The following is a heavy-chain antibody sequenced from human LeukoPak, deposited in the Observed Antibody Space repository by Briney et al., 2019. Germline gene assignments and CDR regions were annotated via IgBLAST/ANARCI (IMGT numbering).Heavy chain of an antibody. J-gene: IGHJ6*03. CDR1: GYPFTSYQ. V-gene: IGHV1-46*04. Sequence: ASVKVSCKASGYPFTSYQMHWVRQAPGQGLEWMGIVDPSGGSTTYAEKLQGRVTMTRDTSTSTVCMELSSLRYEYTSVYYRARGERQWLITVYYYYMDVWGKGTAVTVSS. CDR2: VDPSGGST. CDR3: ARGERQWLITVYYYYMDV. D-gene: IGHD6-19*01.